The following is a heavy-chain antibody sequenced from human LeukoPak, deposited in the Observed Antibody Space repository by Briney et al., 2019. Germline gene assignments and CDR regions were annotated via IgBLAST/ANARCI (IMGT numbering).Heavy chain of an antibody. D-gene: IGHD4-17*01. CDR1: GGSFSGYY. CDR3: ARVGLTTGGTDY. V-gene: IGHV4-34*01. J-gene: IGHJ4*02. Sequence: PSATLSLTCAVYGGSFSGYYWSWIRQPPGKGLEWIGEINHSGSTNYNPSLKSRVTISVDTSKNQFSLKLSSVTAADTAVYYCARVGLTTGGTDYWGQGTLVTVSS. CDR2: INHSGST.